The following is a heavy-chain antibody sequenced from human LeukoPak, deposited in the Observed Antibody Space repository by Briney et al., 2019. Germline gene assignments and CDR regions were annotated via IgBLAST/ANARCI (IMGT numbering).Heavy chain of an antibody. V-gene: IGHV3-74*01. CDR3: ARDRVLAGSYNWFDL. D-gene: IGHD3-10*01. CDR1: GFTFSSYW. CDR2: INSDGGST. J-gene: IGHJ5*02. Sequence: GGSLRLSCAASGFTFSSYWMHWVRQAPGKGVGWVSRINSDGGSTNYAESVKGRFTISRDNAKNTLYLQMDSLRAEDTAVYYCARDRVLAGSYNWFDLWGQGTLVTVSS.